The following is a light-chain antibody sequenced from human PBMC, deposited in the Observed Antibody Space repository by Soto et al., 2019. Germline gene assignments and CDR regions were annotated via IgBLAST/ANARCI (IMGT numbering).Light chain of an antibody. J-gene: IGKJ5*01. Sequence: EIVLTQSPGTVSLSPGERATLSCRASQSVSSYLAWYQQKPGQAPRLLIYDASNRATGIPARFSGSGSGTDFTLTISSLKSEDFAVYYCQQHNNWPPITFGQGTRLEIK. CDR2: DAS. CDR1: QSVSSY. V-gene: IGKV3-11*01. CDR3: QQHNNWPPIT.